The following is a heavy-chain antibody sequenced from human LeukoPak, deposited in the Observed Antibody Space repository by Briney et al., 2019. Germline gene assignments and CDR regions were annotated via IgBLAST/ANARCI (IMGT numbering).Heavy chain of an antibody. CDR2: IWYDGSNK. J-gene: IGHJ5*02. CDR3: ARGHDYGDYGWFDP. CDR1: GFTFSSYG. Sequence: GGSLRLSCAATGFTFSSYGMHWVRQAPGKGLEWVAVIWYDGSNKYYADSVKGRFTISRDNSKNTLYLQMNSLRAEDTAVYYCARGHDYGDYGWFDPWGQGTLVTVSS. V-gene: IGHV3-33*01. D-gene: IGHD4-17*01.